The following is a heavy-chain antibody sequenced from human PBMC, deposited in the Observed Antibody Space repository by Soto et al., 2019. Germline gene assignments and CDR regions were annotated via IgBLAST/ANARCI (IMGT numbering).Heavy chain of an antibody. D-gene: IGHD3-3*01. V-gene: IGHV1-3*01. Sequence: QVQLVQSGAEVKKPGASVKVSCKASGYTFTSYAMHWVRQAHGQRLEWMGWINAGNGNTKYSQKFQGRVTITRDTSASTAYMELSSLRSEDTAVYYCARGVEYDFWSGPYYYYGMDVWGQGTTVTVSS. J-gene: IGHJ6*02. CDR1: GYTFTSYA. CDR2: INAGNGNT. CDR3: ARGVEYDFWSGPYYYYGMDV.